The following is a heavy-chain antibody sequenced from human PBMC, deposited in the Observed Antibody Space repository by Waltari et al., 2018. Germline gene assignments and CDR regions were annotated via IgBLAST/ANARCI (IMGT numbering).Heavy chain of an antibody. J-gene: IGHJ4*02. CDR2: ISGSGGST. D-gene: IGHD6-6*01. CDR1: GFTFSSYA. V-gene: IGHV3-23*01. Sequence: EVQLLESGGGLVQPGGSLRLSCAAYGFTFSSYAMSWVRQAPGKGLEWVSAISGSGGSTYYADSVKGRFTIARDNSKNTLYLQMNSLRAEDTAVYYCASLTRGAARRHWYYFDYWGQGTLVTVSS. CDR3: ASLTRGAARRHWYYFDY.